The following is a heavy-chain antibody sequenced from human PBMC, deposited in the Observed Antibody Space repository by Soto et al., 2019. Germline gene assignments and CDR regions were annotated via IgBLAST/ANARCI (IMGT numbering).Heavy chain of an antibody. D-gene: IGHD1-1*01. J-gene: IGHJ4*02. CDR1: GGSISRHY. CDR3: GRDVEATGHLDY. Sequence: PSETLSLTCTVSGGSISRHYWSWIRQPPGEGLGWIGYIFYNGRTNFNPSLKSRVTISADTSKNQFSLKLSSVTAADTAVYSCGRDVEATGHLDYWGQGTLVTVSS. V-gene: IGHV4-59*11. CDR2: IFYNGRT.